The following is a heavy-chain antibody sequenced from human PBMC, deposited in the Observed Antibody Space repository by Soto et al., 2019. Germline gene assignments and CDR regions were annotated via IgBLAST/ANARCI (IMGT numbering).Heavy chain of an antibody. D-gene: IGHD6-13*01. CDR3: ARAWGIAAPLYFDY. CDR1: GFTFSSYG. J-gene: IGHJ4*02. CDR2: IWYDGSNK. Sequence: QVQLVESEGGVVQPGRSLRLSCAAPGFTFSSYGMHWVRQAPGKGLEWVAVIWYDGSNKYYADSVKGRFTISRDNSKNTLYLQMNSLRAEDTAVYYCARAWGIAAPLYFDYWGQGTLVTVSS. V-gene: IGHV3-33*01.